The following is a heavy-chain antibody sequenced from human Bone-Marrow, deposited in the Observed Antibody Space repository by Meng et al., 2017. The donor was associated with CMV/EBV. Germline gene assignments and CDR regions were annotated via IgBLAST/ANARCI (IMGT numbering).Heavy chain of an antibody. D-gene: IGHD3-10*01. J-gene: IGHJ6*02. V-gene: IGHV4-4*07. CDR3: AREVTMVRGVIYYYGMDV. Sequence: SETLSLTCTVSGGSISSYYWSWIRQPAGKGLEWIGRIYTSGSTNYNPSLKSRVTMSVDTSKNQFSLKLSSVTAADTAVYYCAREVTMVRGVIYYYGMDVWGQGTTVTVSS. CDR2: IYTSGST. CDR1: GGSISSYY.